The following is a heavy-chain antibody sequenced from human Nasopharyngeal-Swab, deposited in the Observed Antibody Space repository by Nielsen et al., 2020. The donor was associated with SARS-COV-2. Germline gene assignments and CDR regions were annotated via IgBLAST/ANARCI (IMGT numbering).Heavy chain of an antibody. CDR3: ARENNWEALRYIDL. V-gene: IGHV3-9*01. Sequence: SLKISCETSGFTFDDYAMYWVRQAPGKGLEWVSGISWNGNIRGHADSLEGRFTISRDNAKSSLNLQMNSLRVEDTALYYCARENNWEALRYIDLWGRGTLVTVSS. D-gene: IGHD1-20*01. J-gene: IGHJ2*01. CDR1: GFTFDDYA. CDR2: ISWNGNIR.